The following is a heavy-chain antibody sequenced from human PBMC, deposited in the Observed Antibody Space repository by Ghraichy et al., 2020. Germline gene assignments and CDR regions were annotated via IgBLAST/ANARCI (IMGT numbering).Heavy chain of an antibody. CDR3: ARTMTAQGVWFGSVFDH. CDR2: IYYSGST. D-gene: IGHD3-10*01. J-gene: IGHJ4*02. Sequence: SETLSLTCTVSGGSISSGGYYWSWIRQHPGKGLEWIGYIYYSGSTYYNPSLKSRVTISVDTSKNQFSLKLSSVTAADTAVYYWARTMTAQGVWFGSVFDHWGQGTLVTVSS. CDR1: GGSISSGGYY. V-gene: IGHV4-31*03.